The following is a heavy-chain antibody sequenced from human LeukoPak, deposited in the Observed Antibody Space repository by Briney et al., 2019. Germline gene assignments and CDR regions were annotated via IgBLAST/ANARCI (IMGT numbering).Heavy chain of an antibody. CDR2: ISSSSSYI. D-gene: IGHD1-1*01. J-gene: IGHJ4*02. CDR3: ARERDGTGTMAY. V-gene: IGHV3-21*01. CDR1: GFTFSSYS. Sequence: PGGSLRLSCAASGFTFSSYSMNWVRQAPGKGLEWVSSISSSSSYIYYADSVKGRFTISRDNAKNSLYLQMNSLRAEDTAVYYCARERDGTGTMAYWGQGTLVTVSS.